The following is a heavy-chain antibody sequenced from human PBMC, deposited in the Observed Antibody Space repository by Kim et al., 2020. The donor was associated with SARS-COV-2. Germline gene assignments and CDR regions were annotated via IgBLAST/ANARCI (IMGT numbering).Heavy chain of an antibody. Sequence: GESLKISCKGSGYSFTSYWIGWVRQMPGKGLEWMGIIYPGDSDTRYSPSFQGQVTISADKSISTAYLQWSSLKASDTAMYYCPRIGSLMVRGVIAGLGFDPWGQGTLVTVSS. CDR1: GYSFTSYW. V-gene: IGHV5-51*01. D-gene: IGHD3-10*01. J-gene: IGHJ5*02. CDR3: PRIGSLMVRGVIAGLGFDP. CDR2: IYPGDSDT.